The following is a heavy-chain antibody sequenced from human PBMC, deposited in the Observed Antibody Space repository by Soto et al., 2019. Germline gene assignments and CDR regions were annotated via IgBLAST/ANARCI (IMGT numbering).Heavy chain of an antibody. CDR1: GGSVSSGSYY. CDR2: ISYRGST. V-gene: IGHV4-61*01. J-gene: IGHJ6*02. CDR3: AREPTTVTNYYYYALDV. D-gene: IGHD4-17*01. Sequence: QVQLQESGPGLVKPSETLSLTCTVSGGSVSSGSYYWSWIRQPPGKGLEWIGYISYRGSTNYNPSLKSRVTISLDTSKNQFSLKLSSVTAADTAVYYCAREPTTVTNYYYYALDVWGQGTTVTVSS.